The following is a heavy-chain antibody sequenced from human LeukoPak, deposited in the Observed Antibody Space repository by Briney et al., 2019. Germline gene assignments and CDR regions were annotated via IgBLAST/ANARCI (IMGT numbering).Heavy chain of an antibody. CDR3: AKDKWFGEPVDY. D-gene: IGHD3-10*01. V-gene: IGHV3-30*02. CDR1: GFTFSSYG. CDR2: IRYDGSNK. J-gene: IGHJ4*02. Sequence: GGSLRLSCAASGFTFSSYGMHWVRQAPGKGLVWVAFIRYDGSNKYYADSVKGRFTISRDNSKNTLYLQMNSLRAEDTAVYYCAKDKWFGEPVDYWGQGTLVTVSS.